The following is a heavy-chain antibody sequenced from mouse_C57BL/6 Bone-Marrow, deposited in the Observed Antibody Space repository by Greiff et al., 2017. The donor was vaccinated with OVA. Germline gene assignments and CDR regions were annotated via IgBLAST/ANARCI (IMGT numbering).Heavy chain of an antibody. D-gene: IGHD3-2*02. Sequence: VESGGGLVKPGGSLKLSCAASGFTFSSYTMSWVRQTPEKRLEWVATISGGGGNTYYPDSVKGRFTISRDNAKNTLYLQMSSLRSEDTALYYCARHHSSGYVDYWGQGTTLTVSS. CDR2: ISGGGGNT. V-gene: IGHV5-9*01. CDR1: GFTFSSYT. J-gene: IGHJ2*01. CDR3: ARHHSSGYVDY.